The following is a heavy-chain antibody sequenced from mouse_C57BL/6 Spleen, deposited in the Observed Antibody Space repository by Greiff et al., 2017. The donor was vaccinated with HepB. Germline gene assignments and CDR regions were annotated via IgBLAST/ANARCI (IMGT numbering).Heavy chain of an antibody. V-gene: IGHV5-16*01. CDR2: INYDGSST. J-gene: IGHJ2*01. Sequence: EVKLMESEGGLVQPGRSMKLSCTASGFTFSDYYMAWVRQVPEKGLEWVANINYDGSSTYYLDSLKSRFIISRDNAKNILYLQMSSLKSEDTATYYCAREDYYGSSYDYFDYWGQGTTLTVSS. CDR3: AREDYYGSSYDYFDY. CDR1: GFTFSDYY. D-gene: IGHD1-1*01.